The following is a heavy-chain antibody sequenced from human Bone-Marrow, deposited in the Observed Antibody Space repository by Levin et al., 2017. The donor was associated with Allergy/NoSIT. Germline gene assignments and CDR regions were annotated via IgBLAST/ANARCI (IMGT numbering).Heavy chain of an antibody. CDR3: ARHLLAATGWDYFQH. CDR1: GDSISNSNYY. V-gene: IGHV4-39*01. CDR2: IYYSGST. D-gene: IGHD2-15*01. Sequence: SETLSLTCTVSGDSISNSNYYWGWIRQPPGKGLEWIGNIYYSGSTNYNPSLKSRVTISVDTSKNQFSLKLSSVTAADTAVYYCARHLLAATGWDYFQHWGQGTLVTVSS. J-gene: IGHJ1*01.